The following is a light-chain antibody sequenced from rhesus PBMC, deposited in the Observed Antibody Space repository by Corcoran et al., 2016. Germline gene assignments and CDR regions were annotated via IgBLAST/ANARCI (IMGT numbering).Light chain of an antibody. CDR2: YAS. Sequence: DIQMTQSPSSLSASVGDTVTFTCRASQDISNNLAWYPQKPGKVPNLLINYASTLKEGVTSRFSGSGSGTDLTLTISSLQREDVATYSCQHGHTPPYSCGQGTQVEI. CDR3: QHGHTPPYS. J-gene: IGKJ2*01. V-gene: IGKV1S15*01. CDR1: QDISNN.